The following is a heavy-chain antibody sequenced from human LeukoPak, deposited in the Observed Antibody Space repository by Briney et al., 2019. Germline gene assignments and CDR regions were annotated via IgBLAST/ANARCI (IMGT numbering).Heavy chain of an antibody. D-gene: IGHD6-13*01. J-gene: IGHJ4*02. CDR1: GDSVSSNSGA. V-gene: IGHV6-1*01. CDR3: ARGWEPYSSSLGY. Sequence: SQTLSLTCAISGDSVSSNSGAWNWIRQSPSRGLEWLGRTYYRSKWHDDYAVSVKSRITISPDTSKNQISLQLNSVTPEDTAVYYCARGWEPYSSSLGYWGQGTLVTVSS. CDR2: TYYRSKWHD.